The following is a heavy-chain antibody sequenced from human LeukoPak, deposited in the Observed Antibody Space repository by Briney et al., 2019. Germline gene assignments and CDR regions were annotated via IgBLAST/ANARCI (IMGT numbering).Heavy chain of an antibody. Sequence: PGGSLRLSCAASGFTFSSYAMSWVRQAPGKGLEWVSAISGSGGSTYYADSVKGRFTISRDNSKNTLYLQMNSLRAGDTAVYYCAKDPMIVVLYYFDYWGQGTLVTVSS. J-gene: IGHJ4*02. D-gene: IGHD3-22*01. CDR3: AKDPMIVVLYYFDY. V-gene: IGHV3-23*01. CDR2: ISGSGGST. CDR1: GFTFSSYA.